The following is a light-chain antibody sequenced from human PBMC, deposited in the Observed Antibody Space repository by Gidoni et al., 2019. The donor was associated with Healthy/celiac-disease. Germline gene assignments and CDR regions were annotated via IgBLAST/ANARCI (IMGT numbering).Light chain of an antibody. J-gene: IGKJ4*01. Sequence: DIVMTQSPDSLAVSLGERATINCKSSQSVLYNSNKKNDLAWHQQKPGQPPKLLIYWASTRESGVPDRFSGSGSGTDFTLTISSLQAEDVAVYFCQQYYSTPLTFGGGTKVEIK. V-gene: IGKV4-1*01. CDR3: QQYYSTPLT. CDR2: WAS. CDR1: QSVLYNSNKKND.